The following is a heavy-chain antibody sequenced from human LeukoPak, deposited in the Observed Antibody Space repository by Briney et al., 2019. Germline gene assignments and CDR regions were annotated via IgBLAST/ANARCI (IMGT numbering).Heavy chain of an antibody. CDR2: ISDDGTKK. D-gene: IGHD1-26*01. J-gene: IGHJ4*02. V-gene: IGHV3-30-3*01. Sequence: PGTSLRLSCAASGFTFRSYAMHWVRQAPGKGLEWVAVISDDGTKKYYADSVRGRFTISRDNSKNLVYLQMSSLRAEDTAVYYCASRSLGRSPDYWGQGTPVTVSS. CDR1: GFTFRSYA. CDR3: ASRSLGRSPDY.